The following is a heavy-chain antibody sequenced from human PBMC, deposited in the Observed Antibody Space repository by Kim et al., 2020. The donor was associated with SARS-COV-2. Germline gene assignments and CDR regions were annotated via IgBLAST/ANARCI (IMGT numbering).Heavy chain of an antibody. J-gene: IGHJ6*02. D-gene: IGHD3-10*01. V-gene: IGHV3-23*01. Sequence: GGSLRLSCAASGFTFSNYGMTWVRQAPGKGLEWVPVISASGGSTYYADSVKGRFTISRDNSKNTLYLQINSLRAEDTALYYCAKGPYGSGSYSGMDVWGQGTTVTVSS. CDR1: GFTFSNYG. CDR3: AKGPYGSGSYSGMDV. CDR2: ISASGGST.